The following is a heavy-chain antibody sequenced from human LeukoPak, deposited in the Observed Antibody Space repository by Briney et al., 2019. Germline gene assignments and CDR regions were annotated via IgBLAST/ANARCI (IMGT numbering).Heavy chain of an antibody. J-gene: IGHJ4*02. D-gene: IGHD1-26*01. CDR1: GFAFSNYW. CDR2: INSDGSST. CDR3: VKDVGGSYAFDY. Sequence: GGSLRLSCAASGFAFSNYWMHWVRQAPGKGLVLVSRINSDGSSTSYADSVKGRFTISRDNAKNTLYLQMSTLRAEDTALYYCVKDVGGSYAFDYWGQGILVTVAS. V-gene: IGHV3-74*01.